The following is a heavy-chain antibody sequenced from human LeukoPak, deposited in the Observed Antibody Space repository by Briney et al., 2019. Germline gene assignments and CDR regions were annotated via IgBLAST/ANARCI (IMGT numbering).Heavy chain of an antibody. V-gene: IGHV1-46*01. J-gene: IGHJ4*02. D-gene: IGHD1-26*01. CDR2: INPSGGST. Sequence: ASGKVSCKASGYTFTSYYMHWVRQAPGQGLEWMGIINPSGGSTSYAQKFQGRVTMTRDMSTSTVYMELSSLRSEDTAVYYCARDSSSGSCDYWGQGTLVTVSS. CDR3: ARDSSSGSCDY. CDR1: GYTFTSYY.